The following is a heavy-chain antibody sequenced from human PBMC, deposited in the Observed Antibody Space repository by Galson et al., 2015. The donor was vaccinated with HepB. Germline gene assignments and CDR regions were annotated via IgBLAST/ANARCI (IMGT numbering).Heavy chain of an antibody. Sequence: SVKVSCQVSGYNVTEFTMHWVRQAPGKGLEWMGGFDPEDGETTYAQKFQGRVTMTEDTSTDTAYMELSSLRSEDTAVYYCALHYYDSSGYYRPFGYWGQGTLVTVSS. D-gene: IGHD3-22*01. V-gene: IGHV1-24*01. CDR3: ALHYYDSSGYYRPFGY. CDR2: FDPEDGET. CDR1: GYNVTEFT. J-gene: IGHJ4*02.